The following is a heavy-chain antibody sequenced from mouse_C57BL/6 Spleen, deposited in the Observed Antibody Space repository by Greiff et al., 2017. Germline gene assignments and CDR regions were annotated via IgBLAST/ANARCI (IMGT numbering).Heavy chain of an antibody. CDR1: GFTFTDYY. Sequence: EVKVVESGGGLVQPGGSLSLSCAASGFTFTDYYMSWVRQPPGKALEWLGFIRHKANGYTTAYSASVKGRFTISRDNSQSILYLQMNALRAEDSATYYCARYIRYSNYENYAMDYWGQGTSVTVSS. D-gene: IGHD2-5*01. V-gene: IGHV7-3*01. J-gene: IGHJ4*01. CDR3: ARYIRYSNYENYAMDY. CDR2: IRHKANGYTT.